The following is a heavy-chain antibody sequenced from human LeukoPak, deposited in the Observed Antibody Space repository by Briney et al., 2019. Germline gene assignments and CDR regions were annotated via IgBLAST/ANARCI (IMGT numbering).Heavy chain of an antibody. CDR2: IYHSGST. CDR1: GGSISSGGYY. D-gene: IGHD3-22*01. J-gene: IGHJ4*02. Sequence: PSQTLSLTCAVSGGSISSGGYYWSWIRQPPGKGLEWIGYIYHSGSTYYNPSLKSRVTISVDRSKNQFSLKLSSATAADTAVYYCARDHYYNSSGYTFGYWGQGTLVTVSS. V-gene: IGHV4-30-2*01. CDR3: ARDHYYNSSGYTFGY.